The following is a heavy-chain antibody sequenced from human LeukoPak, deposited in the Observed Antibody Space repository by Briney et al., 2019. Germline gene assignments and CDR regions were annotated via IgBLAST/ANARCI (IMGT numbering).Heavy chain of an antibody. D-gene: IGHD3/OR15-3a*01. V-gene: IGHV3-66*01. CDR1: GFTFSSNY. CDR2: IYSGGST. Sequence: GGSLRLSCAASGFTFSSNYMSWVRQAPGKGLEWVSVIYSGGSTYYADSVKGRFTISRDNSKNTLYLQMNSLRAEDTAVYYCARGVGTGYPIRYFQHWGQGTLVTVSS. J-gene: IGHJ1*01. CDR3: ARGVGTGYPIRYFQH.